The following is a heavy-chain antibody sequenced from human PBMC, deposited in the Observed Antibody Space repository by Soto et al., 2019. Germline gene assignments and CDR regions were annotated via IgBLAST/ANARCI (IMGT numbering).Heavy chain of an antibody. D-gene: IGHD3-10*01. CDR2: IYWDDDK. J-gene: IGHJ5*02. V-gene: IGHV2-5*02. CDR1: GFSLSTSGVG. CDR3: AHSRELFSTNGFDP. Sequence: QITLKESGPTLVKPTQTLTLTCTFSGFSLSTSGVGVGWIRQPPGKALEWRALIYWDDDKRYSPSLKSRVTTATDTAKNQVVITMTDMDPVDNAANYCAHSRELFSTNGFDPLGQGTLVTVSS.